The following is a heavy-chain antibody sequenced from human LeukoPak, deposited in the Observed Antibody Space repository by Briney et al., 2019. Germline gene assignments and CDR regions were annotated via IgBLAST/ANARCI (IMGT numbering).Heavy chain of an antibody. Sequence: SETLSLTCAVYGGSFSGYYWSWIRQPPGKGLEWIGEINHSGSTNYNPSLKSRVTISVDTSKNQFSLKLNSVTAADTAVYYCARGGGNNWFDPWGQGTLVTVSS. CDR1: GGSFSGYY. CDR2: INHSGST. CDR3: ARGGGNNWFDP. D-gene: IGHD2-15*01. J-gene: IGHJ5*02. V-gene: IGHV4-34*01.